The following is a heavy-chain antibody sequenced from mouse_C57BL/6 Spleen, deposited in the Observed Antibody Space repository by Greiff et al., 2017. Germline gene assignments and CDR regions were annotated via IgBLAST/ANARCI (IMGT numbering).Heavy chain of an antibody. V-gene: IGHV1-50*01. CDR1: GYTFTSYW. CDR3: ARGITRDY. CDR2: IDPSDSYT. Sequence: VQLQQPGAELVKPGASVKLSCKASGYTFTSYWMQWVKQRPGQGLEWIGEIDPSDSYTNYNQKFKGKATLTVDTSSSPAYMQLSSLTSEDSAVYYCARGITRDYWGQGTTRTVSS. J-gene: IGHJ2*01. D-gene: IGHD2-4*01.